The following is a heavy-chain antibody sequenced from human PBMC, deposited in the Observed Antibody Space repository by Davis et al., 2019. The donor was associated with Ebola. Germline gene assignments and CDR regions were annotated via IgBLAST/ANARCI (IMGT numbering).Heavy chain of an antibody. V-gene: IGHV4-59*01. CDR2: IYYSGRA. J-gene: IGHJ6*04. D-gene: IGHD5-24*01. CDR1: GGSISSYY. CDR3: ARDGGYNNYYYYGMDV. Sequence: MPSETLSLTCTVSGGSISSYYWSWIRQPPGKGLEWIGYIYYSGRANYNPSLKSRVTISVETSKNQFSLKVRSVTAADTAVYYCARDGGYNNYYYYGMDVWGKGTTVTVSS.